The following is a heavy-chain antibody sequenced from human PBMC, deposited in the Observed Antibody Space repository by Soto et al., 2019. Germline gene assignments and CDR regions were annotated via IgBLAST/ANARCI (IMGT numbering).Heavy chain of an antibody. V-gene: IGHV4-34*01. CDR1: GGSFSGYY. Sequence: SETLSLTCAVYGGSFSGYYWSWIRQPPGKGLEWIGEINHSGSTNYNPSLKSRVTISVDTSKNQFSLKLSSVTAADTAVYYCARPILYYYYYGMDVWGQGTTVTVSS. CDR3: ARPILYYYYYGMDV. D-gene: IGHD2-15*01. CDR2: INHSGST. J-gene: IGHJ6*02.